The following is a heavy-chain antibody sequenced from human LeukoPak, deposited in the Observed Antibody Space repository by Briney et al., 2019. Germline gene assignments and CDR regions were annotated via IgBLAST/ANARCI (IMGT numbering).Heavy chain of an antibody. V-gene: IGHV3-23*01. CDR3: AKTPGGAAGNRVFDH. D-gene: IGHD6-13*01. Sequence: GGSLRLSCAASGFTFSSHAMSWVRQAPGKGLEWVSAISASGDGIYYTDSVKGRFTMSRDNSKDTLYLQMNSLRADDTAVYYCAKTPGGAAGNRVFDHWGQGALVTVSS. CDR2: ISASGDGI. J-gene: IGHJ4*02. CDR1: GFTFSSHA.